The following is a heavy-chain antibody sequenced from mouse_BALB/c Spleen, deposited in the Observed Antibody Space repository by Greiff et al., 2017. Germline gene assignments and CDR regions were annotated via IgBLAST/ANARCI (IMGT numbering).Heavy chain of an antibody. CDR3: ARGYDGYPDY. CDR1: GFTFSSYA. Sequence: EVNVVESGGGLVKPGGSLKLSCAASGFTFSSYAMSWVRQTPEKRLEWVASISSGGSTYYPDSVKGRFTISRDNARNILYLQMSSLRSEDTAMYYCARGYDGYPDYWGQGTTLTVSS. V-gene: IGHV5-6-5*01. D-gene: IGHD2-3*01. CDR2: ISSGGST. J-gene: IGHJ2*01.